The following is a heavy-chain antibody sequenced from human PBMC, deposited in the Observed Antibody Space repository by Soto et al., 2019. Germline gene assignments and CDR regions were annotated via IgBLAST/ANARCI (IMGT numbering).Heavy chain of an antibody. V-gene: IGHV4-59*08. D-gene: IGHD4-17*01. Sequence: QVQLQESGPGLVKPSETLSLTCTVSGGSISSYYWSWIRQPPGKGLEWIGYIYYSGRTNYNPSLKSRVTISVDTSKNQFSPKLSSVTAADAAVYYCARFYGLDAFDFWGQGTMVTVSS. J-gene: IGHJ3*01. CDR3: ARFYGLDAFDF. CDR1: GGSISSYY. CDR2: IYYSGRT.